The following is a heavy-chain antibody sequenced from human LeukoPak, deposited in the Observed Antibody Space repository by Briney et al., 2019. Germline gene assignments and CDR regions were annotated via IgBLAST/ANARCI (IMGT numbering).Heavy chain of an antibody. CDR1: GFTFDDYA. J-gene: IGHJ4*02. CDR3: AKDRRGWPNYYFDY. CDR2: ISWNSGSI. Sequence: PGRSLRLSCAASGFTFDDYAMHWVRQVPGKGLEWVSGISWNSGSIGYADSVKGRFTISRDNAKNSLYLQMNSLRVEDTALYYCAKDRRGWPNYYFDYWAQGTLVTVSS. V-gene: IGHV3-9*01. D-gene: IGHD6-19*01.